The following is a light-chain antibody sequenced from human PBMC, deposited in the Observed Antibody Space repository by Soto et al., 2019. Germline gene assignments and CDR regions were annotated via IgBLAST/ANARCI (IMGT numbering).Light chain of an antibody. J-gene: IGKJ1*01. CDR3: QQYGSSGT. Sequence: EIVFSPSTGTLSLSPGERATLSCGASQSVSNNYLAWYQQKPGQAPRLLIYGASNRATGIPDRFSGSGSGTDFTLTISRLEPEDFAVYYCQQYGSSGTFGQGTKVDIK. CDR2: GAS. CDR1: QSVSNNY. V-gene: IGKV3-20*01.